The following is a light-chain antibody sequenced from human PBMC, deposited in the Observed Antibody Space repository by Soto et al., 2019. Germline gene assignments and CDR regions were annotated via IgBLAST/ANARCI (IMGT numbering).Light chain of an antibody. J-gene: IGLJ1*01. Sequence: QSVLTQPPSASGTPGQRVTISCSGGSSNIGINSVSWYQQLPGTAPKLLIYNNNQRPSGVPDRFSGSKSGTSASLAISGLXSGAEADYYCAAWDDSLNGYVFGTGTKVTLL. CDR2: NNN. CDR1: SSNIGINS. CDR3: AAWDDSLNGYV. V-gene: IGLV1-44*01.